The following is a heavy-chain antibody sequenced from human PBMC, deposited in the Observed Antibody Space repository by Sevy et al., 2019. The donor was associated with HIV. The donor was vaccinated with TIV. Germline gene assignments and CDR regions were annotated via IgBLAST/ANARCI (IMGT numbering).Heavy chain of an antibody. D-gene: IGHD2-15*01. Sequence: GGSLRLSCAASGFTFSSYSMNWVRQAPGKGLEWVSSISSSSSYIYYADSVKCSFTISRDNAKNSLYLQMNRLRAEDTAVYYFARDKVEIGGSGGRCYSGGNYYYYYGLDVWGQGTTVTVSS. CDR1: GFTFSSYS. V-gene: IGHV3-21*01. CDR2: ISSSSSYI. J-gene: IGHJ6*02. CDR3: ARDKVEIGGSGGRCYSGGNYYYYYGLDV.